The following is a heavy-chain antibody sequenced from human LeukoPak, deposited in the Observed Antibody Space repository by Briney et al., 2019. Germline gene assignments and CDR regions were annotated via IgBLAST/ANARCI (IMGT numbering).Heavy chain of an antibody. CDR1: GYTFTSYG. CDR3: ARQSTGSYYSPIDY. D-gene: IGHD1-26*01. V-gene: IGHV1-18*01. J-gene: IGHJ4*02. Sequence: AAVTVSCTASGYTFTSYGISWVRQAPGQGGEWMGWVSTYNGNTKYSQNLQGRGTTTTDTSTSTAYMELRSLRSDDTAMYYCARQSTGSYYSPIDYWGQGTLVTVSS. CDR2: VSTYNGNT.